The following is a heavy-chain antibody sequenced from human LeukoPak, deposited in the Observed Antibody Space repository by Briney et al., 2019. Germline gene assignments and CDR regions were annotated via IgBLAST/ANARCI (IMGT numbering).Heavy chain of an antibody. V-gene: IGHV3-23*01. CDR3: AKGIYSSGWSYFDY. J-gene: IGHJ4*01. D-gene: IGHD6-19*01. CDR2: LSGSGITT. CDR1: GFTFSNSA. Sequence: GGSLRLSCAASGFTFSNSAMGWVRQAPGKGLEWVSTLSGSGITTYYADSVKGRFTISRDNSKNTLYLQMNSLRAEDTAVYYCAKGIYSSGWSYFDYWGHGTLVTVSS.